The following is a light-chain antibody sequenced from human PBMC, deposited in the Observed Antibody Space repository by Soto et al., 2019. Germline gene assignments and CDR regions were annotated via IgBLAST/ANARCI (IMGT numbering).Light chain of an antibody. CDR1: QSVSIN. Sequence: IVMTQSPDTLSVSPGARATLSFRASQSVSINLAWYQQKLGQAPRLLIYGASTRATGIPARFSGSGSGTEFTLNISSLQSEDFAVYYCQHYNNWLGTFGGGPQVDI. V-gene: IGKV3-15*01. J-gene: IGKJ4*01. CDR2: GAS. CDR3: QHYNNWLGT.